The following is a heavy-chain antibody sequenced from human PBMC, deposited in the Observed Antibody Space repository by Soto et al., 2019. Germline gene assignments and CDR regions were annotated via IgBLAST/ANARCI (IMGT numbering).Heavy chain of an antibody. D-gene: IGHD2-15*01. J-gene: IGHJ4*02. CDR2: IIPIFGTA. Sequence: QVQLVQSGAEVKKPESSVKVSCKASGGTFSSYAISWVRQAPGLGLAWMGGIIPIFGTANYAQKFQGRVTITADESSSTVYMELSSLRSEDSAVYYCARGYCSGGSCYSGPFVYWGQGTLVTVSS. CDR1: GGTFSSYA. CDR3: ARGYCSGGSCYSGPFVY. V-gene: IGHV1-69*12.